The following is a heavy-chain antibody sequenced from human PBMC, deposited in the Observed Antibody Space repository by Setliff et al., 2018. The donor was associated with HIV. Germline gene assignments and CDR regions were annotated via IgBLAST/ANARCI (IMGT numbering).Heavy chain of an antibody. CDR1: GGSFSSGNYY. V-gene: IGHV4-39*01. CDR2: MSYSGTT. D-gene: IGHD6-13*01. CDR3: ARQSSNTWSWFDP. Sequence: PSETLSLTCTVSGGSFSSGNYYWAWIRQPPGEGLEWIGGMSYSGTTYYNPSLKSRVTMSVDTSKNQFSLNLIFVTAADTAVYYCARQSSNTWSWFDPWGQGTLFTVS. J-gene: IGHJ5*02.